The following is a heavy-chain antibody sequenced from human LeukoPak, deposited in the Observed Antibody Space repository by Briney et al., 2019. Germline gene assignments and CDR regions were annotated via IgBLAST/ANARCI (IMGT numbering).Heavy chain of an antibody. D-gene: IGHD3-22*01. CDR1: GFTFSDYY. V-gene: IGHV3-11*04. CDR2: ISSSGSTI. J-gene: IGHJ3*02. Sequence: GGSLGLSCAASGFTFSDYYMSWIRQAPGKGLEWVSYISSSGSTIYYADSVKGRFTISRDNAKNSLYLQMNSLRAEDMAVYYCARYDSSGYYVGAFDIWGQGTMVTVSS. CDR3: ARYDSSGYYVGAFDI.